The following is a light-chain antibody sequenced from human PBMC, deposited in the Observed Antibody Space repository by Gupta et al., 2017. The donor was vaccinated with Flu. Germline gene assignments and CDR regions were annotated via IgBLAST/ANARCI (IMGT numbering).Light chain of an antibody. V-gene: IGKV3-20*01. CDR1: QSVSSTY. CDR3: QQDDTAPRS. CDR2: GAS. J-gene: IGKJ1*01. Sequence: DIVLTQSPGTLPLSPGQRATLFCRASQSVSSTYVAWYQQKPGRAPRLLIYGASSRATGIPDRFSGSGSGTDFTLTISRLEPEDLAVYYCQQDDTAPRSFGQGTKVEIK.